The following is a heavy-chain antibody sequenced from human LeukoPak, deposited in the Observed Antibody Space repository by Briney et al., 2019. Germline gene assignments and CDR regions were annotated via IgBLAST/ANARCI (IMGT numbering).Heavy chain of an antibody. V-gene: IGHV4-39*07. CDR1: GGSISSSSYY. J-gene: IGHJ4*02. CDR3: ARGEMATVDY. D-gene: IGHD5-24*01. CDR2: IYYSGST. Sequence: ASETLSLTCTVFGGSISSSSYYWGWIRQPPGKGLEWIGSIYYSGSTYYNPSLKSRVTISVDTSKNQFSLKLSSVTAADTAVYYCARGEMATVDYWGQGTLVTVSS.